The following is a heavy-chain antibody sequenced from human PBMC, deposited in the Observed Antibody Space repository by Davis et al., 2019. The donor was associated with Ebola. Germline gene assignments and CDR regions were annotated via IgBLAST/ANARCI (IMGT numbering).Heavy chain of an antibody. J-gene: IGHJ5*02. V-gene: IGHV3-23*01. Sequence: PGGSLRLSCEASGFTFSNYAMSWVRQAPGKGLEWIAGNSGGGSPTYYADSVKGRFTISRDNSKNTLYLLMDSLRAEDTAIYYCAKDASTGSGGDPRDLWGQGTQVVVSS. CDR2: NSGGGSPT. D-gene: IGHD2-21*01. CDR3: AKDASTGSGGDPRDL. CDR1: GFTFSNYA.